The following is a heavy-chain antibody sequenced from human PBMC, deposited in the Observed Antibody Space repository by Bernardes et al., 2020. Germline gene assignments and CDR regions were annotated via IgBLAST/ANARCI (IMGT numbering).Heavy chain of an antibody. J-gene: IGHJ6*02. D-gene: IGHD3-16*01. CDR2: ISSSSSTI. CDR3: ARDGIIRAAAHSDYYYYGMDV. CDR1: GITFSSYS. V-gene: IGHV3-48*01. Sequence: GGSLRLFLSAPGITFSSYSMNWVRPAPGKGLEWVLYISSSSSTIYYADSVKGRFTISRDNAKNSLYLQMNSLRAEDTAVYYCARDGIIRAAAHSDYYYYGMDVWGQGTTVTVSS.